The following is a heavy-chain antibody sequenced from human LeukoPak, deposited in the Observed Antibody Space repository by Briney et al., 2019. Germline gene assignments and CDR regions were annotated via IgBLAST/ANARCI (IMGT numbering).Heavy chain of an antibody. Sequence: PGGSLRLSCAASGFTFSSYGMHWVRQAPGKGLEWVAFIRYDGSNKYYADSVKGRFTISRDNSKNTLYLQMNSLRAEDTAVYYCAKDKVATMVRVTDYWGQGTLVTVSS. CDR2: IRYDGSNK. CDR1: GFTFSSYG. J-gene: IGHJ4*02. V-gene: IGHV3-30*02. CDR3: AKDKVATMVRVTDY. D-gene: IGHD3-10*01.